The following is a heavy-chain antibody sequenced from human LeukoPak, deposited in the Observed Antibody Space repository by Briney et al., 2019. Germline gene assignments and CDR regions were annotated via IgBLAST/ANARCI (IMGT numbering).Heavy chain of an antibody. CDR3: ARDKVVMVRGVPDY. D-gene: IGHD3-10*01. CDR1: GFTFSSYE. J-gene: IGHJ4*02. Sequence: GGSLGLSCAASGFTFSSYEMNWVRQAPGKGLEWVSYISGSGSTIYYADSVKGRFTISRDNAKNSLYLQMNSLRAEGTAVYYCARDKVVMVRGVPDYWGQGTLVTVSS. CDR2: ISGSGSTI. V-gene: IGHV3-48*03.